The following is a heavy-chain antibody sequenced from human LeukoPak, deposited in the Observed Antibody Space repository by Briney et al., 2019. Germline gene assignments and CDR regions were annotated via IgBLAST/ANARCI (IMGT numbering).Heavy chain of an antibody. CDR3: ARGGAYHYALDV. CDR2: IHSGGTT. V-gene: IGHV3-53*04. J-gene: IGHJ6*02. D-gene: IGHD3-16*01. Sequence: GGTLRLSCTLSGFIVSSNDMSWVRQAPGKGLEWASGIHSGGTTYYADSVKGRFTISRQNSKNTLYLQMNSLTTEDTAVYFCARGGAYHYALDVWGQGTKVSVSS. CDR1: GFIVSSND.